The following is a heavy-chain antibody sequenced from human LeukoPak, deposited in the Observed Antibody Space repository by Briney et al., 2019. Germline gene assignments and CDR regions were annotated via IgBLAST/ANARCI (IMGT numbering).Heavy chain of an antibody. J-gene: IGHJ6*03. V-gene: IGHV3-74*01. Sequence: GGSLRLSCAASGFIFSSYWMHWVRQAPGKGLVWVSRINSDGSSTSCADSVKGRFTISRDNAKNSLYLQMNSLRAEDTAVYYCARDCPSKPAAMPMIYYYYVDVWGKGTTVTVSS. CDR3: ARDCPSKPAAMPMIYYYYVDV. CDR1: GFIFSSYW. CDR2: INSDGSST. D-gene: IGHD2-2*01.